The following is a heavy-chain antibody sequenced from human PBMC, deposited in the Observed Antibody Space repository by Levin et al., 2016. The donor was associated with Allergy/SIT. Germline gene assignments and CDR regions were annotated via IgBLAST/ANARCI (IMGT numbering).Heavy chain of an antibody. Sequence: VRQMPGKGLEWMGIIYPGDSDTRYSPSFQGQVTISADKSISTAYLQWSSLKASDTAMYYCARLVRQLASNWFDPWGQGTLVTVSS. D-gene: IGHD6-13*01. CDR2: IYPGDSDT. V-gene: IGHV5-51*01. J-gene: IGHJ5*02. CDR3: ARLVRQLASNWFDP.